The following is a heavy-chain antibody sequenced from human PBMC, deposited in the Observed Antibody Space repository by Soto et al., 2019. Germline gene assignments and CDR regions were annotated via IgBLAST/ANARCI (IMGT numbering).Heavy chain of an antibody. CDR3: ATSYGSGSSHFDS. V-gene: IGHV1-69*02. J-gene: IGHJ4*02. D-gene: IGHD3-10*01. CDR1: GGTFNTHT. Sequence: QVHLVQFGAEVREPGSSVKVSCTASGGTFNTHTISWVQQAPGLGLEWMGRIIPMLGMSNSPQKFQGRVSITADKSTSTVYMALTRLTSDDMAVYYCATSYGSGSSHFDSWGQGTLVTVSS. CDR2: IIPMLGMS.